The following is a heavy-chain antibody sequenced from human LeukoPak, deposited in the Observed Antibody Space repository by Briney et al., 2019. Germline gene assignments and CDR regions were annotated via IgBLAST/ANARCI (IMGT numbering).Heavy chain of an antibody. CDR3: ARTRGQVRLDP. V-gene: IGHV3-53*01. CDR2: IYSGGST. Sequence: GGSLRLSCAASGFTVSSNYMSWVRQAPGKGLEWVSVIYSGGSTYYADSVKGRFTISRDNSKNTLYLQMNSLRAEDTAVYYCARTRGQVRLDPWGQGTLVTVSS. CDR1: GFTVSSNY. J-gene: IGHJ5*02.